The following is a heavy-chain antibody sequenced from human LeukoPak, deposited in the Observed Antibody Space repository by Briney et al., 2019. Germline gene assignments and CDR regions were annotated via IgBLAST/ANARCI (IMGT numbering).Heavy chain of an antibody. V-gene: IGHV1-69*06. J-gene: IGHJ4*02. CDR2: IIPIFGTA. CDR3: AREYDILTGYYMSYFDY. Sequence: ASVKVSCKASGGTFSIYAISWVRQAPGQGLEWMGGIIPIFGTANYAQKFQGRVTITADKSTSTAYMELSSLRSEDTAVYYCAREYDILTGYYMSYFDYWGQGTLVTVSS. D-gene: IGHD3-9*01. CDR1: GGTFSIYA.